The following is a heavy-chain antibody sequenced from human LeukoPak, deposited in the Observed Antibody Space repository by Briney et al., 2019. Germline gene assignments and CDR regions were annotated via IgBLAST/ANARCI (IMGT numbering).Heavy chain of an antibody. CDR1: GFRVTNDY. V-gene: IGHV3-66*01. CDR2: IYAGGST. J-gene: IGHJ4*01. CDR3: ATDIRSSPLGF. D-gene: IGHD3-9*01. Sequence: GGSLRLSWAVSGFRVTNDYMNWVRQAPGKGLEWVSIIYAGGSTYYADSVKGRFTISRDSSNNTLFLQMSNLRADDSGLYYCATDIRSSPLGFWSHGTLVTVSS.